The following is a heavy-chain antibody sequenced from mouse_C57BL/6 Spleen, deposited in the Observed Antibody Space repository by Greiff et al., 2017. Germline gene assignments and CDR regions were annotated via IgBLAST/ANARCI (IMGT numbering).Heavy chain of an antibody. CDR1: GYTFTSYW. V-gene: IGHV1-72*01. Sequence: QVQLQQPGAELVKPGASVKLSCKASGYTFTSYWMHWVKQRHGRGLEWIGRIDPNSGGTKYNEKFKSKATLTVDKPSSTAYMQLSSLTAEDSAVYYYAIVEELRLRFAYWGQGTLVTVSA. CDR2: IDPNSGGT. D-gene: IGHD3-2*02. J-gene: IGHJ3*01. CDR3: AIVEELRLRFAY.